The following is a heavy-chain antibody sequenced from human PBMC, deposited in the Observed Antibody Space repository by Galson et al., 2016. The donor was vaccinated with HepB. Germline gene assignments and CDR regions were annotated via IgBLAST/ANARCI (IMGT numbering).Heavy chain of an antibody. CDR1: GFTFSNYW. V-gene: IGHV3-7*01. CDR2: IKQDESEK. CDR3: ARDSGRFYDDY. J-gene: IGHJ4*02. D-gene: IGHD1-26*01. Sequence: SLRLSCAASGFTFSNYWMSWVRQAPGKGLEWVANIKQDESEKYYGDSVKGRFTIPRDNAKNSLYLQMNSLRAEDTAIYYCARDSGRFYDDYWGQGILVTVSS.